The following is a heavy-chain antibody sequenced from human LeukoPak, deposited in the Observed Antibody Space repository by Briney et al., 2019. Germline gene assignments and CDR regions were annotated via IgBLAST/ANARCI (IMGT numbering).Heavy chain of an antibody. CDR1: GFTFSSCS. CDR2: ISSSSSYI. V-gene: IGHV3-21*01. D-gene: IGHD3-22*01. J-gene: IGHJ4*02. CDR3: ASERSGYYFIDH. Sequence: GGSLRLSRAASGFTFSSCSMNWVRQAAGKGLEWVSSISSSSSYIYYADSVKGRFTISRDNAKNSLYLQMNSLRAEDTAVYYCASERSGYYFIDHWGQGTLVTVSS.